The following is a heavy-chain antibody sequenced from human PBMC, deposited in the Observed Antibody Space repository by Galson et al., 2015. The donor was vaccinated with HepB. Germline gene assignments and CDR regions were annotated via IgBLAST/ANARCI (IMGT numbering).Heavy chain of an antibody. D-gene: IGHD3-10*01. V-gene: IGHV3-53*01. CDR2: IYSGGST. Sequence: SLRLSCAASGFTVSSNYMSWVRQAPGKGLEWVSVIYSGGSTYYADSVKGRFTISRDNSKNTLYLQMNSLRAEDTAVYYCARGGVTMVRGVGAGMDVWGQGTTVTVSS. CDR1: GFTVSSNY. CDR3: ARGGVTMVRGVGAGMDV. J-gene: IGHJ6*02.